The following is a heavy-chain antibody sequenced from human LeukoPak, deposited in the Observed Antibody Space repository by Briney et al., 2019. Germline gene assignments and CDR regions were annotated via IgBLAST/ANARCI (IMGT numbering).Heavy chain of an antibody. D-gene: IGHD6-13*01. J-gene: IGHJ4*02. CDR3: AKASNSSSWYFYFDY. CDR2: ISGSCGST. Sequence: GGSLRLSCAASGFTFSSYAMSWVRQAPGKGLEGVSAISGSCGSTYHADSVKGRFTISRDNSKNTLYLQMNSLRAEDTAVYYCAKASNSSSWYFYFDYWGQGTLVTVSS. CDR1: GFTFSSYA. V-gene: IGHV3-23*01.